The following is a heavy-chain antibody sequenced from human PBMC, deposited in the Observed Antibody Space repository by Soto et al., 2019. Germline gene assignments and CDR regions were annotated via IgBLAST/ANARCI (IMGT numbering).Heavy chain of an antibody. CDR1: GFTFSSYA. CDR2: ISYDGSNK. J-gene: IGHJ4*02. D-gene: IGHD3-22*01. V-gene: IGHV3-30-3*01. Sequence: GGSLRLSCAASGFTFSSYAMHWVRQGPGKGLEWVAVISYDGSNKNYADSVKGRFTISRDNSKNTLYLQMNSLRAEDTAVYYCARGRGHVIVLVQYYFDNWGQGILVTVSS. CDR3: ARGRGHVIVLVQYYFDN.